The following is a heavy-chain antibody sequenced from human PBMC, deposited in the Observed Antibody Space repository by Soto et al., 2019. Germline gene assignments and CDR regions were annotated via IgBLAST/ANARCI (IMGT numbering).Heavy chain of an antibody. V-gene: IGHV4-30-4*01. CDR2: IYYSGST. D-gene: IGHD3-22*01. CDR3: ASYYYDSSGYPHYYGMDV. CDR1: GGSISSGDYY. J-gene: IGHJ6*02. Sequence: SETLSLTCTVSGGSISSGDYYWSWIRQPPGKGLEWIGYIYYSGSTYYNPSLKSRVAISVDTSKNQFSLKLSSVTAADTAVYYCASYYYDSSGYPHYYGMDVWGQGTTVTVSS.